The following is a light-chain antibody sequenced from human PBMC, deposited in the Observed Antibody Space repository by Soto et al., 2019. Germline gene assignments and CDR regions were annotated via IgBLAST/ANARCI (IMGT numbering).Light chain of an antibody. Sequence: DIQMTQSPSSLSAAVGYRVTITCRASQSIVTYLNWYLQKPGKAPKLLIYAASTLQSGVPSRFSGSGSGTDFTLTISSLQPEDFATYYCQQLNSYPITFGQGTRLEIK. V-gene: IGKV1-9*01. CDR3: QQLNSYPIT. CDR1: QSIVTY. J-gene: IGKJ5*01. CDR2: AAS.